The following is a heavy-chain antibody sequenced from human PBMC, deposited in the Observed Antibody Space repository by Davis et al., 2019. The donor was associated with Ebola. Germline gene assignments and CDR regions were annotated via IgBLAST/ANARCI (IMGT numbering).Heavy chain of an antibody. CDR2: INAGNGNT. D-gene: IGHD6-19*01. J-gene: IGHJ4*02. Sequence: AASVKVSCKASGYTFTSYAMHWVRHAPGQRLEWMGWINAGNGNTKYSQKFQGRVTITRDTSASKAYMVLSSLRSEDTAVYYCARPSSGWEFDYWGQGTLVTVSS. CDR1: GYTFTSYA. V-gene: IGHV1-3*01. CDR3: ARPSSGWEFDY.